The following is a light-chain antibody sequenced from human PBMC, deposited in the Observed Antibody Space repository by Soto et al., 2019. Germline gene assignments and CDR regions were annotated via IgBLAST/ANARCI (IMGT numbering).Light chain of an antibody. Sequence: DIQMTQPPSTLSASVGDRATITCRASQTINSWVAWYQQRPGKAPKVLIYDSSSLDSGVPSRFSGSGSGTVFILTIASLQHDDFASYCCQRYNAFSQTFGQGTKVEI. J-gene: IGKJ1*01. V-gene: IGKV1-5*01. CDR1: QTINSW. CDR2: DSS. CDR3: QRYNAFSQT.